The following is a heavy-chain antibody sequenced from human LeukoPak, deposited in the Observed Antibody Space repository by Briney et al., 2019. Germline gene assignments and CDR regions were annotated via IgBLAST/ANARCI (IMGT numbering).Heavy chain of an antibody. V-gene: IGHV4-34*01. Sequence: SETLSLTCAVYGGSFSGYYWSWIRQPPGKGLEWIGEINHSGSTNYNPSLKSRVTISVDTSKNQFSLKLSSVTAADTAVYYCARGSVDTALYYYYYMDVWGKGTTVTVSS. CDR1: GGSFSGYY. CDR2: INHSGST. CDR3: ARGSVDTALYYYYYMDV. J-gene: IGHJ6*03. D-gene: IGHD5-18*01.